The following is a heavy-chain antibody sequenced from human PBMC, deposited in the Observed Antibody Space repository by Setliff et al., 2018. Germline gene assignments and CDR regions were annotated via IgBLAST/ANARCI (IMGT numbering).Heavy chain of an antibody. Sequence: ASETLSLTCSVSGDSISSSTYHWGWLRQPPGKGLEWIANIYFNGNTNRKPSLKSRVTISIDTSKNQFSLRLSSVTAADTATYYCARVRVVQGYYEFDFWGPGTLVTVSS. CDR3: ARVRVVQGYYEFDF. J-gene: IGHJ4*02. CDR2: IYFNGNT. D-gene: IGHD3-16*01. V-gene: IGHV4-39*07. CDR1: GDSISSSTYH.